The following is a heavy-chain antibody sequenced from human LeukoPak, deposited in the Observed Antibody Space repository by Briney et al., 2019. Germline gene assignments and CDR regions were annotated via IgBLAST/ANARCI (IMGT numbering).Heavy chain of an antibody. D-gene: IGHD5-18*01. Sequence: GGSLRLSCAASGFTFSSYGMRWVRQAPGKGLEWVAVISYDGSNKYYADSVKGRFTISRDNSKNTLYLQMNSLRAEDTAVYYCAKVMWNAAMVTFLDYWGQGTLVTVSS. J-gene: IGHJ4*02. CDR1: GFTFSSYG. CDR2: ISYDGSNK. CDR3: AKVMWNAAMVTFLDY. V-gene: IGHV3-30*18.